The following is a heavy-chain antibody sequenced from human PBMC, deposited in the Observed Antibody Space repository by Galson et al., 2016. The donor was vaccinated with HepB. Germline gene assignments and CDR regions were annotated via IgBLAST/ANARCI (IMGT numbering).Heavy chain of an antibody. CDR1: GFSFSNYA. V-gene: IGHV3-23*01. D-gene: IGHD6-19*01. CDR2: ISDSGGNT. CDR3: AKEISVAGVNGLPSDY. Sequence: SLRLSCAASGFSFSNYAMSWVRQAPGKGLEWVSGISDSGGNTYFADSVKGRFTISRDNSRNTLYLQMNSLRVEDTAVYYCAKEISVAGVNGLPSDYWGQGTLVTVSS. J-gene: IGHJ4*02.